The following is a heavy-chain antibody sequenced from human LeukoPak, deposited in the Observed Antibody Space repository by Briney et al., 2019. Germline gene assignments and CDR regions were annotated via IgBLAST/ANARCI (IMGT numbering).Heavy chain of an antibody. Sequence: PGGSLRLSCAASGFTFSSYWFHWVRQAPGKGLVWVSRINSDGSGTTYADSVKGRFTISRDNAKSTLFLQMNSLRAEDTALYYCARGGDFDYWGQGTLVTVSS. J-gene: IGHJ4*02. D-gene: IGHD3-16*01. CDR3: ARGGDFDY. CDR2: INSDGSGT. V-gene: IGHV3-74*01. CDR1: GFTFSSYW.